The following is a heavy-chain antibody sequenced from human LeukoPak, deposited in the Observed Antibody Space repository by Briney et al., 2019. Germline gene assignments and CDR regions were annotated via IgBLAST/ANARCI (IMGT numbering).Heavy chain of an antibody. CDR3: TTGSYGDYYYYYGMDV. Sequence: TGGSLRLSCAVSGLTFSNAWLSWVRRAPGKGLEWVGRIKSKTDGETVDHAAPVKGRFTISRDDSKNTLYLQMNSLKTEDTAVYYCTTGSYGDYYYYYGMDVWGQGTTVTVSS. CDR1: GLTFSNAW. V-gene: IGHV3-15*07. CDR2: IKSKTDGETV. D-gene: IGHD4-17*01. J-gene: IGHJ6*02.